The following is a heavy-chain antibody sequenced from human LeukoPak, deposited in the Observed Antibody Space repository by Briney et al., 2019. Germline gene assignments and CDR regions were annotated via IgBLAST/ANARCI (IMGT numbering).Heavy chain of an antibody. CDR3: ARVRHHIVVVPAAMDV. V-gene: IGHV4-39*07. CDR2: INHSGST. Sequence: SETLSLTCTVSGGSISSGDYYWSWIRQPPGKGLEWIGEINHSGSTNYNPSLKSRVTISVDTSKNQFSLKLSSVTAADTAVYYCARVRHHIVVVPAAMDVWGQGTTVTVSS. D-gene: IGHD2-2*01. CDR1: GGSISSGDYY. J-gene: IGHJ6*02.